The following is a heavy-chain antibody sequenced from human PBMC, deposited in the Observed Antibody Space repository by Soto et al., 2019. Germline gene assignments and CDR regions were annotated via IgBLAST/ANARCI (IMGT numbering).Heavy chain of an antibody. CDR1: GGSVSSGSYY. D-gene: IGHD6-13*01. Sequence: SETLSLTCTVSGGSVSSGSYYWSWIRQPPGRGLEWIGYIYYSRSTNYNPSLKSRVTISVDTSKNQFSLKLSSVTAAGTAVYYCARELFAAAGYGMDVWGQGTTVT. CDR3: ARELFAAAGYGMDV. CDR2: IYYSRST. V-gene: IGHV4-61*01. J-gene: IGHJ6*02.